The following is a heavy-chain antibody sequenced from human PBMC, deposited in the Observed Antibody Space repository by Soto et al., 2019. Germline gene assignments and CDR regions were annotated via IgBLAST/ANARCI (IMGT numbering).Heavy chain of an antibody. CDR2: IIPIFGTA. Sequence: QVQLVQSGAEVKKPGSSVKVSCKASGGTFSSYAISWVRQAPGQGLEWMGGIIPIFGTANYAQKFQGRVTITAEESTSTAYMELSSLRSEDTAVYYCARGVVVTANPNWYFDLWGRGTLVTVSS. CDR3: ARGVVVTANPNWYFDL. D-gene: IGHD2-21*02. V-gene: IGHV1-69*12. CDR1: GGTFSSYA. J-gene: IGHJ2*01.